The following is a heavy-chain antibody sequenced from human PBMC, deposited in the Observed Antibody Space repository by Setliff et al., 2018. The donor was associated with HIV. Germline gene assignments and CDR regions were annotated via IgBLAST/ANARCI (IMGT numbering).Heavy chain of an antibody. Sequence: SPETLSLTCAVYGGSFSGYYWSWIRQPPGKGLEWIGEINHSGGTHYNPSLRSRVTISVDTSKNHFSLKLSSVTAADTAVFYCARVPFTTGFDYWGQGILVTVSS. V-gene: IGHV4-34*01. D-gene: IGHD3-3*01. CDR2: INHSGGT. J-gene: IGHJ4*02. CDR1: GGSFSGYY. CDR3: ARVPFTTGFDY.